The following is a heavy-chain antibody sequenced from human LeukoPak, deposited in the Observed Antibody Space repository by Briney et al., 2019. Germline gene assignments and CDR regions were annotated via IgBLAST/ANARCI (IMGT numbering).Heavy chain of an antibody. CDR2: INPTTGGT. CDR3: TTQGLLGGSGGY. Sequence: ASVKVSCKASGYTFTGYYIHWVRQAPGQGLEWMGWINPTTGGTKYAQKFQGRVAMTRDTSTSTAYMELRSLGFDDTAVYFCTTQGLLGGSGGYWGQGTLVTVSS. CDR1: GYTFTGYY. J-gene: IGHJ4*02. V-gene: IGHV1-2*02. D-gene: IGHD2/OR15-2a*01.